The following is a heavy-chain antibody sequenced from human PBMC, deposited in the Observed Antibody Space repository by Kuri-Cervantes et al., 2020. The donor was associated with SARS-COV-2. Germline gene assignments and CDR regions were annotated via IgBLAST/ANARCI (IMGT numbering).Heavy chain of an antibody. CDR1: GYTLTELS. CDR3: AREATYCSGGSCYYNWFDP. CDR2: FDPEDGET. D-gene: IGHD2-15*01. Sequence: ASVKVSCKVSGYTLTELSMHWVRQAPGKGLEWMGGFDPEDGETIYAQKFQGRVTMTRDTSTSTVYMELSSLRSEDTAVYYCAREATYCSGGSCYYNWFDPWGQGTLVTVSS. V-gene: IGHV1-24*01. J-gene: IGHJ5*02.